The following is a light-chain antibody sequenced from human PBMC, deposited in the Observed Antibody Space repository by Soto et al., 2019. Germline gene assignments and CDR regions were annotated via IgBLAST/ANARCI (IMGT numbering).Light chain of an antibody. CDR3: QQYGSSPLT. V-gene: IGKV3-20*01. Sequence: EVVMRQSPATLSVSPGEGATLSCRASQGIGDTLAWYQHKPGQTPRLLIYDTSGRASGIPDRFTGSGSGTDFTLTISRLEPDDFALYYCQQYGSSPLTFGGGTKVDIK. CDR2: DTS. CDR1: QGIGDT. J-gene: IGKJ4*01.